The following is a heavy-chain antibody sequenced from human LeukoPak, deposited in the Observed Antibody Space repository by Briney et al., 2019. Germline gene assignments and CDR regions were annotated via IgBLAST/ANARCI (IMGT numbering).Heavy chain of an antibody. CDR1: GFTFSSYA. CDR2: ISGSGGST. V-gene: IGHV3-23*01. J-gene: IGHJ6*04. CDR3: VRHCSSTSCSPYGMDV. D-gene: IGHD2-2*01. Sequence: GGSLRLSCAASGFTFSSYAMSWVRQAPGKGLEWVSAISGSGGSTYYADSVKGRFTISRDNSKNTLYLQMNSLRAEDTAVYYCVRHCSSTSCSPYGMDVWGKGTTVTVSS.